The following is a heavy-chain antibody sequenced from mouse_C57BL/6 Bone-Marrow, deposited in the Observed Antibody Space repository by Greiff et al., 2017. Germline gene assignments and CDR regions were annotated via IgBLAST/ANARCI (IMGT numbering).Heavy chain of an antibody. CDR1: GYSITSGYY. CDR2: ISYDGSN. Sequence: EVQLVESGPGLVKPSQSLSLTCSVTGYSITSGYYWNWIRQFPGNKLEWMGYISYDGSNNYNPSLKNRISITRDTSKNQFFLKLNSVTTEDTATYYCARGLLDFDYWGQGTTLTVSS. CDR3: ARGLLDFDY. V-gene: IGHV3-6*01. D-gene: IGHD1-2*01. J-gene: IGHJ2*01.